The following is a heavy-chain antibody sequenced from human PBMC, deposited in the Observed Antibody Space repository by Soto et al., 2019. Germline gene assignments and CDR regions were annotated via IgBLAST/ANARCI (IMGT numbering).Heavy chain of an antibody. CDR3: AARITIFGVASGNWFDP. V-gene: IGHV1-24*01. CDR2: FDPEDGET. D-gene: IGHD3-3*01. Sequence: ASVKVSCKVSGYTLTELSMHWVRQAPGKGLEWMGGFDPEDGETICAQKFQGRVTMTEDTSTDTAYMELSSLRSEDTAVYYCAARITIFGVASGNWFDPWGQGTLVTVSS. J-gene: IGHJ5*02. CDR1: GYTLTELS.